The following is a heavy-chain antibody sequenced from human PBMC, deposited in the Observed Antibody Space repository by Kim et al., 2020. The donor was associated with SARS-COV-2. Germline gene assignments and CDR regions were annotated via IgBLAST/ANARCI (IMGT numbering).Heavy chain of an antibody. CDR1: GFTFSSYA. CDR3: VKIYYSSGYYYYYSYYGMDV. Sequence: GGSLRLSCSASGFTFSSYAMHWVRQAPGKGLEYVSAISSNGGSTYYADSVKGRFTISRDNSKNTLYLQMSSLRAEDTAVYYCVKIYYSSGYYYYYSYYGMDVWGQGTTVTVSS. V-gene: IGHV3-64D*09. J-gene: IGHJ6*02. D-gene: IGHD3-22*01. CDR2: ISSNGGST.